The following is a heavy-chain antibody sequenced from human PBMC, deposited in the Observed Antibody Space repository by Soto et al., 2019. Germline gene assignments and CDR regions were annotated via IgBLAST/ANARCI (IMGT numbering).Heavy chain of an antibody. CDR1: GFTFSSYA. CDR3: AKPYYDILTGYWDV. D-gene: IGHD3-9*01. J-gene: IGHJ6*04. CDR2: ISGSGGST. Sequence: GGSLRLSCAASGFTFSSYAMSWVRQAPGKGLEWVSAISGSGGSTYYADSVKGRFTISRDNSKNTLYLQMNSLRAEDTAVYYCAKPYYDILTGYWDVWGKGTTVTVSS. V-gene: IGHV3-23*01.